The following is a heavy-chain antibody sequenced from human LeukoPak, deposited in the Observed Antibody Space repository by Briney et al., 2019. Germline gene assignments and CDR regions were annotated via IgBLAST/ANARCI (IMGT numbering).Heavy chain of an antibody. Sequence: QPGGSLRLSCAASGFTFSSYSMNWVRQAPGEGLEWVSYISSLSGTIYYADSVKGRFTISRDNAKNSLYLQMNSLRAEDTAVYYCARLTPRSGSYAYFDFWGQGTLVTVSS. D-gene: IGHD1-26*01. J-gene: IGHJ4*02. V-gene: IGHV3-48*01. CDR2: ISSLSGTI. CDR1: GFTFSSYS. CDR3: ARLTPRSGSYAYFDF.